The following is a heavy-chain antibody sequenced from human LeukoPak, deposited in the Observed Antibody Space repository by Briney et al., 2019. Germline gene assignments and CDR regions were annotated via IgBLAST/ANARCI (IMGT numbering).Heavy chain of an antibody. D-gene: IGHD3-22*01. Sequence: GGSLRLSCAASGFTFSSYWMSWVRQAPGKGLEWVANIKQDGSDKYYVDSVKGRFTISRDNAKNSLYLQMNSLRAEDTAVYYCARDPYDSSWGLCYFDPWGQGTLVTVSS. CDR3: ARDPYDSSWGLCYFDP. CDR2: IKQDGSDK. J-gene: IGHJ4*02. CDR1: GFTFSSYW. V-gene: IGHV3-7*04.